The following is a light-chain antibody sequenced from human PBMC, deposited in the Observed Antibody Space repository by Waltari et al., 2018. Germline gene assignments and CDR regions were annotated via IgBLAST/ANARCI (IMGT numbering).Light chain of an antibody. CDR2: ENS. CDR3: ATWDSNLNVGL. CDR1: NSNIGKNY. Sequence: QSVLTQPPSVSAAPGQKVTISCSRSNSNIGKNYVSRYQQFPGKAPKLLPHENSRRPSGIPDRFSGSKSGTSVTLAITGLQPGDEADYYCATWDSNLNVGLFGGGTRLSVL. V-gene: IGLV1-51*02. J-gene: IGLJ2*01.